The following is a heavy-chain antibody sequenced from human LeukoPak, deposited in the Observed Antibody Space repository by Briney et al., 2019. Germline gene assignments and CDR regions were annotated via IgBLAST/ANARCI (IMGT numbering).Heavy chain of an antibody. D-gene: IGHD4-23*01. CDR1: GFTFSSYS. J-gene: IGHJ3*02. V-gene: IGHV3-21*01. CDR3: ATGPPTVVTPLNAFDI. CDR2: ISSSSSYI. Sequence: GGSLRLSCAASGFTFSSYSMNWVRQAPGKGLEWVSSISSSSSYIYYADSVKGRFTISRDNAKNSLYLQVNSLRAEDTAVYYCATGPPTVVTPLNAFDIWGQGTMVTVSS.